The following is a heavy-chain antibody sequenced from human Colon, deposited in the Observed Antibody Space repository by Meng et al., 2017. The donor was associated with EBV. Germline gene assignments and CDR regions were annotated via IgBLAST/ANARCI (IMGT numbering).Heavy chain of an antibody. Sequence: QVLQTKLGAGLLKPSETLSLTCTVNGGSFSGYVWSWVRQPPGKGMEWIGEVSHPGSANYNPSLKSRVTISVDASEKQFSLRLTSVTAADGAVYYCARVPTTGYKDHWGQGTLVTVSS. J-gene: IGHJ4*02. D-gene: IGHD3-9*01. CDR1: GGSFSGYV. CDR3: ARVPTTGYKDH. V-gene: IGHV4-34*01. CDR2: VSHPGSA.